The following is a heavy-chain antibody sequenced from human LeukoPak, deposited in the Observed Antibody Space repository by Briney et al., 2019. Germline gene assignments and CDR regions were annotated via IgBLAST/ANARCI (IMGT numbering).Heavy chain of an antibody. D-gene: IGHD3-10*01. V-gene: IGHV4-34*01. J-gene: IGHJ6*03. Sequence: PSETLSLTCAVFGGSLSGYYWSWIRQPPGKGLEWIAEINRSGSPNYNPSLKSRVTISVDTSKNQFSLKLSSVTAADTAVYYCARASRDYYGSGSYPHYYYYYMDVWGKGTTVTISS. CDR2: INRSGSP. CDR3: ARASRDYYGSGSYPHYYYYYMDV. CDR1: GGSLSGYY.